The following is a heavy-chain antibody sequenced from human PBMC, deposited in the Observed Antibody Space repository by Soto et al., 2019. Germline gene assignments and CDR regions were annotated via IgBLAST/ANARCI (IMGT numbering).Heavy chain of an antibody. J-gene: IGHJ6*02. CDR1: GDSFTSYW. CDR3: ARHRITFGGVYYGMDV. CDR2: IDPSDSYT. D-gene: IGHD3-16*01. Sequence: PGESLKISCECSGDSFTSYWISWVRQMPGKGLEWMGRIDPSDSYTNYSPSFQGHVTISADKSISTAYLQWSSLKASDTAMYYCARHRITFGGVYYGMDVWGQGTTVTVSS. V-gene: IGHV5-10-1*01.